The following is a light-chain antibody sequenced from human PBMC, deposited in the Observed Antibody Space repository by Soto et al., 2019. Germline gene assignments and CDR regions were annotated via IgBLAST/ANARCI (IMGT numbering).Light chain of an antibody. CDR3: CSYAGSYTLV. Sequence: QSVLTQPRSVSGSPGQSVTLSCTGTSSDVGGYHYVSWYQHHPGKAPKIIIYDVNKRPSGVPDRFSGSKSDNTASLTISGLQTEDEADYYCCSYAGSYTLVFGGGTKPTVL. CDR2: DVN. CDR1: SSDVGGYHY. V-gene: IGLV2-11*01. J-gene: IGLJ2*01.